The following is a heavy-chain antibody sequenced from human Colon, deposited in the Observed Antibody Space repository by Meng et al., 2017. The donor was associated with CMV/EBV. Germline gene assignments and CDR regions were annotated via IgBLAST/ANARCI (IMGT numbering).Heavy chain of an antibody. Sequence: ASVKVSCKASGYTFTSYGISWVRQAPGQGLEWMGWISAYNGNTNYAQKLQGRVTMTTDTSTSTAYMELRSLRSDDTAVYYRARAQGEWLFSYYYYYGMDVGGQGTTVTVSS. CDR1: GYTFTSYG. D-gene: IGHD3-3*01. V-gene: IGHV1-18*01. CDR3: ARAQGEWLFSYYYYYGMDV. CDR2: ISAYNGNT. J-gene: IGHJ6*02.